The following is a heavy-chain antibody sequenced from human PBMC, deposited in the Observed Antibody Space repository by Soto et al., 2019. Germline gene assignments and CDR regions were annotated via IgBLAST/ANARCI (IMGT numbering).Heavy chain of an antibody. D-gene: IGHD1-1*01. J-gene: IGHJ4*02. Sequence: QVHLVQSGAEVKKPGASVKVSCKGSGYAFTTYGITWVRQAPGQGLEWMGWISAHNGNTNYAQKIQGRVTVTRDTTTSTAYVDMRGLGSDDTAVYYCARGRYGDYWGQGALVSVPS. CDR2: ISAHNGNT. V-gene: IGHV1-18*01. CDR3: ARGRYGDY. CDR1: GYAFTTYG.